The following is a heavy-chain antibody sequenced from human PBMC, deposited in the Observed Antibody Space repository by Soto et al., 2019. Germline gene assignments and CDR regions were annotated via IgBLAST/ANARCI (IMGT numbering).Heavy chain of an antibody. CDR3: AAVVSGYHYYFAY. V-gene: IGHV1-58*01. D-gene: IGHD5-12*01. J-gene: IGHJ4*02. CDR1: GFTFTSSA. CDR2: IVVGSGNT. Sequence: ASVKVSCKASGFTFTSSAVQWVRQARGQRLEWIGWIVVGSGNTNYAQKFQERVTITRDMSTSTAYMELSSLRSEDTAVYYCAAVVSGYHYYFAYWGQGTLVTVSS.